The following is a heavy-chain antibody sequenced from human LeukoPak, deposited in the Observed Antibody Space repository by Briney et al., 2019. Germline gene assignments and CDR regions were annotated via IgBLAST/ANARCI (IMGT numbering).Heavy chain of an antibody. Sequence: GGSLSRSCAASGFTFSSYWVSWVRQGPGKGRDWVDNIKQDGSEKYYVDSVKGRFTIYRDNAKNSLYLQMNSLRAEDTAVYYCARDVSLWSGSYYNEDLFDYWGQGTLVTVSS. J-gene: IGHJ4*02. CDR1: GFTFSSYW. D-gene: IGHD1-26*01. V-gene: IGHV3-7*01. CDR3: ARDVSLWSGSYYNEDLFDY. CDR2: IKQDGSEK.